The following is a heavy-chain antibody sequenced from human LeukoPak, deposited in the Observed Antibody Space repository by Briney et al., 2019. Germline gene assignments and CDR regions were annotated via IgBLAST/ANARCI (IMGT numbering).Heavy chain of an antibody. CDR3: ARADPSIQVRIAAAGNGGVGHFQH. V-gene: IGHV1-46*01. CDR1: GYTFTSYY. Sequence: GASVKVSCKASGYTFTSYYMHWVRQAPGQGLEWMGIINPSGGSTSYAQKFQGRVTMTRDTSTSTVYMELSSLRSEDTAVYYCARADPSIQVRIAAAGNGGVGHFQHWGQGTLVTVSS. D-gene: IGHD6-13*01. J-gene: IGHJ1*01. CDR2: INPSGGST.